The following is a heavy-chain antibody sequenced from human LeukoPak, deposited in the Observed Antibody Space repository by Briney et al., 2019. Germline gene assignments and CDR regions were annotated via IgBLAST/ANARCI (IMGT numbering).Heavy chain of an antibody. V-gene: IGHV3-23*01. D-gene: IGHD3-16*02. CDR3: AKDIQLST. CDR2: ISYSGGNA. Sequence: PGGSLRLSCAASGFTFSSYWMHWVRQAPGKGLVWVSLISYSGGNAYYADSVKGRFTISRDNSENTLSLQMNSLRVEDTARYYCAKDIQLSTWGLGTMVTVSS. J-gene: IGHJ3*01. CDR1: GFTFSSYW.